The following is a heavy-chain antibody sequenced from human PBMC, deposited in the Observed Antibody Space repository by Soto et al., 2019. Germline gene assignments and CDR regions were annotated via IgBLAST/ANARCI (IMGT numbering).Heavy chain of an antibody. V-gene: IGHV3-48*01. D-gene: IGHD4-4*01. CDR2: ISSSSTI. CDR1: GFTFSSYS. J-gene: IGHJ4*02. CDR3: ARGVSSYSNYFEY. Sequence: PGGSLRLSCAASGFTFSSYSMNWVRQAPGKGLEWVSYISSSSTIYYADSVKGRFTISRDNAKNSLYLQMNSLRAEDTAVYYCARGVSSYSNYFEYWGQGTLVTVSS.